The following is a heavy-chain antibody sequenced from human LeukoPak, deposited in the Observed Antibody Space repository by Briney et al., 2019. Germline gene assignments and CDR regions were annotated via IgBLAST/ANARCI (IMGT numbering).Heavy chain of an antibody. D-gene: IGHD3-10*01. V-gene: IGHV3-21*01. CDR1: GFTFSSYS. CDR2: ISSSRSYI. Sequence: PGGSLRLSCAASGFTFSSYSMNWVRQAPGRGLEWVSSISSSRSYIYYADSVKGRFTISRDNAKNSLYLQMNSLRAEDTAVYYCARVYDPHYYGSGSKLDAFDIWGQGTMVTVSS. J-gene: IGHJ3*02. CDR3: ARVYDPHYYGSGSKLDAFDI.